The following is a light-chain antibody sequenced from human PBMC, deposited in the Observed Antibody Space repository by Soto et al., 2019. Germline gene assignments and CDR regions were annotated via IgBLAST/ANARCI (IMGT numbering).Light chain of an antibody. Sequence: DIVVTQSPATLSASPGERATLSCRASQSVSSYLAWYQQKPGQAPRLLIYDASNRATGIPARFSGSGSGTDFTLTISSLEPEDFAVYYCQQRSNWPPIFTFGPGTKVDIK. CDR3: QQRSNWPPIFT. CDR1: QSVSSY. V-gene: IGKV3-11*01. CDR2: DAS. J-gene: IGKJ3*01.